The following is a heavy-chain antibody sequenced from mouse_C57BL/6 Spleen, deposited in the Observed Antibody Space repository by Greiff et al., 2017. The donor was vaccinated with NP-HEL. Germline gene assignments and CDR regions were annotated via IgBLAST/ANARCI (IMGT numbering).Heavy chain of an antibody. CDR1: GFSLSTFGMG. V-gene: IGHV8-8*01. CDR3: SRRSAYTTGVATPYARDF. J-gene: IGHJ4*01. D-gene: IGHD1-1*01. Sequence: QVQLKESGPGILQPSQTLSLTCSFSGFSLSTFGMGVGWIRQPSGKGLEWLAHIWWDDDKYYNPALKSRLTISKDTSKNQVFLKSANVDTADTATFLCSRRSAYTTGVATPYARDFWGKETSHTLFS. CDR2: IWWDDDK.